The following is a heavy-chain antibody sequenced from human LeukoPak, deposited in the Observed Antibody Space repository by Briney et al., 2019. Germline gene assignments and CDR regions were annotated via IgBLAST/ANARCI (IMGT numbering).Heavy chain of an antibody. Sequence: GGSLRLYCAASGFTFSSNWMSWVRQAPGKGLEWVANRKQDGREKYYVDSVKGRFTISRDNAKNSVYLQMKSLRAEDTAVYYCARVGCTGCSCYSGSDYFDYWGQGTLVTVSS. J-gene: IGHJ4*02. CDR3: ARVGCTGCSCYSGSDYFDY. D-gene: IGHD2-15*01. V-gene: IGHV3-7*01. CDR1: GFTFSSNW. CDR2: RKQDGREK.